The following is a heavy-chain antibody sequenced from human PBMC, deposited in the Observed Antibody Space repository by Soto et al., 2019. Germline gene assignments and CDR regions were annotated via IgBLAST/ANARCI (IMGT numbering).Heavy chain of an antibody. CDR2: ISWNSGSI. CDR3: AKGRKSFYDFWSGSNWFDP. Sequence: ESGGGLVPPGRSLRLSCAASGFTFDDYAMHWVRQAPGKGLEWVSGISWNSGSIGYADSVKGRFTISRDNAKNSLYLQMNSLRAEDTALYYCAKGRKSFYDFWSGSNWFDPWGQGTLVTVSS. V-gene: IGHV3-9*01. D-gene: IGHD3-3*01. CDR1: GFTFDDYA. J-gene: IGHJ5*02.